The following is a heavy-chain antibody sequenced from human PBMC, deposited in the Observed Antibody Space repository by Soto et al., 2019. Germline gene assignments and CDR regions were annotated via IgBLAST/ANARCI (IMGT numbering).Heavy chain of an antibody. Sequence: QVLLVESGGGVVQPGRSLRLSCAASGFSFSSYGMHWVRQAPGKGLEWVAVISYDVTNKYYADSVKGRFTISRDNSKNTLYLQMNSLRAEDTAVYYCAKDLRIAVAGTDYFDSWGQGTLVTVSS. J-gene: IGHJ4*02. D-gene: IGHD6-19*01. CDR2: ISYDVTNK. CDR3: AKDLRIAVAGTDYFDS. V-gene: IGHV3-30*18. CDR1: GFSFSSYG.